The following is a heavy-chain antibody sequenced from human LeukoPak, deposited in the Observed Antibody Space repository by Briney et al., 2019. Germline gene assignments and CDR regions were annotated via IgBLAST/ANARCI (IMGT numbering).Heavy chain of an antibody. J-gene: IGHJ4*02. D-gene: IGHD6-19*01. V-gene: IGHV3-30*18. CDR2: ISYDGSNK. CDR3: AKDSSGWSHYFDY. Sequence: GRSLRLSCVASGFTSSSYGMHWVRQAPGKGLEWVAVISYDGSNKYYADSVKGRFTISRDNSKNTLYLQMNSLRAEDTAVYYCAKDSSGWSHYFDYWGQGTLVTVSS. CDR1: GFTSSSYG.